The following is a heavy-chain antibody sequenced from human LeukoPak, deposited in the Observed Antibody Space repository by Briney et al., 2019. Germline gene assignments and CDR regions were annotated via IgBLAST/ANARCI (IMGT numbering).Heavy chain of an antibody. D-gene: IGHD6-13*01. V-gene: IGHV4-39*07. CDR1: GGSISSSSYY. J-gene: IGHJ6*03. CDR2: IYYSGST. Sequence: SETLSLTCTVSGGSISSSSYYWGWIRQPPGKGLEWIGSIYYSGSTYYNPSLKSRVTISVDTSKNQFSLKLSSVTAADTAVYYCARRVRPGYSSSWHGAKNYYYYYMDVWGKGTTVTISS. CDR3: ARRVRPGYSSSWHGAKNYYYYYMDV.